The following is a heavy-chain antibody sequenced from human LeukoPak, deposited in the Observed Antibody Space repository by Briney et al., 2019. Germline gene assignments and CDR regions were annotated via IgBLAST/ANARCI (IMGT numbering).Heavy chain of an antibody. V-gene: IGHV4-30-2*01. CDR2: FYHSGIS. J-gene: IGHJ4*02. D-gene: IGHD6-6*01. CDR1: GGSISSGGYY. Sequence: SETLSLTCTVSGGSISSGGYYWNWIRQPPGKGLEWIGYFYHSGISYYNPSLKSRVTISVDTSKNQFSLKLSSVTAADTAVYYCARARLEQLVQDYWGQGTLVTVSS. CDR3: ARARLEQLVQDY.